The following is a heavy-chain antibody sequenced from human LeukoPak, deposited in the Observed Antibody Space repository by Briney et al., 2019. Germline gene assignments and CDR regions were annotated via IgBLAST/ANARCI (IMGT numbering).Heavy chain of an antibody. CDR2: ISGSGDNT. CDR3: AKDAMFDDILAGYPYFDY. CDR1: GFTFSSFA. V-gene: IGHV3-23*01. D-gene: IGHD3-9*01. Sequence: PGGSLRLSCAASGFTFSSFAMSWVRQAPGKGLEWVSAISGSGDNTHYADSVKGRFTISRDNSKNTLYLQMNTLRAEDTAVYYFAKDAMFDDILAGYPYFDYWGQGTLVTVSS. J-gene: IGHJ4*02.